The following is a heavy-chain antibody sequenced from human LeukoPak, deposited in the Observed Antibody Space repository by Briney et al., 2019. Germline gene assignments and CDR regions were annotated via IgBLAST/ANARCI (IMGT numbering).Heavy chain of an antibody. V-gene: IGHV4-34*01. CDR2: INHSGST. CDR1: GGSFSGYY. CDR3: ARTYYYYYYMDV. J-gene: IGHJ6*03. Sequence: SETLSLTCAVYGGSFSGYYWSWIRQPPGKGLEWIGEINHSGSTNYNPSLKSRVTISVDTSKNQFSLKLSSVTAADTAVYSCARTYYYYYYMDVWGKGTTVTVSS.